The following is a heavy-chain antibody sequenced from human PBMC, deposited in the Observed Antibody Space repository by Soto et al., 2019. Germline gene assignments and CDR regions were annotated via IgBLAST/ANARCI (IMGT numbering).Heavy chain of an antibody. D-gene: IGHD5-18*01. Sequence: EVQLVESGGGLVQPGGSLRLSCAASGFIVSSNYMSWVRQAPGKGLEWVSVIYSGGSTYYADSVKGRFTISRDNSKNTLYLQMNSLRAEDTAVYYCARGDTQYYYYYYMDVWGKGTTVTVSS. CDR2: IYSGGST. V-gene: IGHV3-66*01. CDR3: ARGDTQYYYYYYMDV. J-gene: IGHJ6*03. CDR1: GFIVSSNY.